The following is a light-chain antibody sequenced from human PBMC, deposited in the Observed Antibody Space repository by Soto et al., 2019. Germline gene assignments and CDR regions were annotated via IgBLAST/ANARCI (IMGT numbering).Light chain of an antibody. CDR1: QSIVTY. Sequence: DIQMTQSPSSLSASVGARVTITCRASQSIVTYLNWYLQKPGKAPKLLIYAAPNLQSGVPSRFSGSGSVTDSTLTISSLQPEDFATYFCQQSYSTPPCTCGQGTKVEIK. CDR3: QQSYSTPPCT. V-gene: IGKV1-39*01. CDR2: AAP. J-gene: IGKJ1*01.